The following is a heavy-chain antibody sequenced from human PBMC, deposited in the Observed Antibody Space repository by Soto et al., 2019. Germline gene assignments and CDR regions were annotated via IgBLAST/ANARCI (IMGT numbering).Heavy chain of an antibody. Sequence: GGSLRLSCAASGFTFISYEMNWVRQAPGKGLEWVSYISGGGTTIYYADSVKGRFTISRDNAKNSLYLQMNSLGAEDTAVYYCERVSAAQSMDVWGQGTTVTVSS. V-gene: IGHV3-48*03. CDR3: ERVSAAQSMDV. CDR2: ISGGGTTI. CDR1: GFTFISYE. J-gene: IGHJ6*02. D-gene: IGHD2-2*01.